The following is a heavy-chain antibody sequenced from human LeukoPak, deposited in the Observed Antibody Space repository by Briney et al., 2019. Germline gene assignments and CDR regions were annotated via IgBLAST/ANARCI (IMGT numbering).Heavy chain of an antibody. Sequence: SETLSLTCAVYGGSSSGYYWSWIRQPPGKGLEWVGEINHSGSTNYNPSLKSRVTISVDTSKNQFSLKLSSVTAADTAVYYCARGGTYYDFWSGEYYFDYWGQGTLVTVSS. J-gene: IGHJ4*02. D-gene: IGHD3-3*01. CDR1: GGSSSGYY. V-gene: IGHV4-34*01. CDR3: ARGGTYYDFWSGEYYFDY. CDR2: INHSGST.